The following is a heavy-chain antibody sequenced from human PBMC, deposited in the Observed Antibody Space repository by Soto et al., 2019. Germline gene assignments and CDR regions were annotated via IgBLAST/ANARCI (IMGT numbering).Heavy chain of an antibody. Sequence: QVQLHQRGAGLLKPSDALSLTCDVYNGSLSGYYWTWIRQSPGKGLEWIGEKNHIGTSNYNPSLQSRVTVSVDTSKKFFCLTLRSVTAADTAVYYCARLTVTPRTFYSYIDVWGAGTSVTVSS. CDR3: ARLTVTPRTFYSYIDV. J-gene: IGHJ6*03. D-gene: IGHD4-17*01. CDR1: NGSLSGYY. V-gene: IGHV4-34*01. CDR2: KNHIGTS.